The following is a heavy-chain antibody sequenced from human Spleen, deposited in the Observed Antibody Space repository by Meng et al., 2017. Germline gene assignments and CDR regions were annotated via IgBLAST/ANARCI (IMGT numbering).Heavy chain of an antibody. V-gene: IGHV1-2*02. Sequence: ASVKVSCKASGYTFSRSGMHWVRQAPGQRPEWMGWIIPSSGGTNYAQRFQGRVTMTRDTSITTAYMDLSSLTSDDTAVYYCARGIWASPDYYDYWGQGTLVTVSS. D-gene: IGHD7-27*01. CDR2: IIPSSGGT. CDR3: ARGIWASPDYYDY. CDR1: GYTFSRSG. J-gene: IGHJ4*02.